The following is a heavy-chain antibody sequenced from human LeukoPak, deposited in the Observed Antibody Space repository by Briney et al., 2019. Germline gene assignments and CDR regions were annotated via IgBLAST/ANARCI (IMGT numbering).Heavy chain of an antibody. CDR1: GFTFSLYW. V-gene: IGHV3-7*05. Sequence: GGSLRLSCAASGFTFSLYWMSWVRQAPGKGLEWVANIKQDGSEKYYVDSEKGRFTISRDNARNSLYLQMNSLRAEDTAVYYCVSTATFDHWGQGTLVTVSS. CDR3: VSTATFDH. J-gene: IGHJ4*02. D-gene: IGHD5/OR15-5a*01. CDR2: IKQDGSEK.